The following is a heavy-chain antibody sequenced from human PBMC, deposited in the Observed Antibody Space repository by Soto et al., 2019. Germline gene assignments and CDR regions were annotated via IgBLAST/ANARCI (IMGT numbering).Heavy chain of an antibody. CDR2: IIPIFGTA. J-gene: IGHJ4*02. Sequence: SVKVSCKASGGTFSSYAISWVRQAPGQGLEWMGGIIPIFGTANYAQKFQGRVTITADESTSTAYMELSSLRSEDTAVYYCARESSGWYAALSYWGQGTLVTVSS. V-gene: IGHV1-69*13. CDR1: GGTFSSYA. CDR3: ARESSGWYAALSY. D-gene: IGHD6-19*01.